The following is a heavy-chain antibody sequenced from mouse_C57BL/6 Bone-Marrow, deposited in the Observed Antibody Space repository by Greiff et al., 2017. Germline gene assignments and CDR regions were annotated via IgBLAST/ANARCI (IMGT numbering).Heavy chain of an antibody. D-gene: IGHD2-4*01. Sequence: QVQLQQSGSELRSPGSSVKLSCKDFDSEVFPIAYMSWVRQKPGHGFEWIGGILPSIGRTIYGEKFEDKATLDADTLSNTAYLELNSLTSEDSAIYYCARRGLYDYDGYWYFDVWGTGTTVTVSS. V-gene: IGHV15-2*01. J-gene: IGHJ1*03. CDR1: DSEVFPIAY. CDR2: ILPSIGRT. CDR3: ARRGLYDYDGYWYFDV.